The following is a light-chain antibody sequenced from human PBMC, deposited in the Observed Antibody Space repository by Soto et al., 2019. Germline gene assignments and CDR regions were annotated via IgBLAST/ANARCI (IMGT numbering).Light chain of an antibody. Sequence: DVQMTQSPSSLSASVGDRVTITCRASQDINSYLAWYQQKPGNAPKSLIYPASILQTGVPSRFIGSQSGTDFTLTISNLQPEDSPTYYCQQYNIYPLTFGGGTKVEIK. CDR1: QDINSY. J-gene: IGKJ4*01. V-gene: IGKV1D-16*01. CDR2: PAS. CDR3: QQYNIYPLT.